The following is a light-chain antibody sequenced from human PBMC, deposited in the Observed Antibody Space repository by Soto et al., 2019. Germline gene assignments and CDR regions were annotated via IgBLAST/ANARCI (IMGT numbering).Light chain of an antibody. CDR3: QQSYTTPRT. Sequence: QMTQSPSSLSASVGARITITCRASQSIRTSLNCYQQKPGKAPRLLIYGASTLQSGVPSRFSGSGSATDFTLTVSSLQPEDSAIYYCQQSYTTPRTFGQGTKVEV. J-gene: IGKJ1*01. CDR1: QSIRTS. V-gene: IGKV1-39*01. CDR2: GAS.